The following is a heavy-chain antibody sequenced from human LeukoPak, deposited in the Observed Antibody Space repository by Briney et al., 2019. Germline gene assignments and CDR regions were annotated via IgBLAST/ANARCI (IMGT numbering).Heavy chain of an antibody. V-gene: IGHV3-23*01. D-gene: IGHD2/OR15-2a*01. Sequence: GGSLRLSCAASGFTFSSYEMNWVRQAPGKGLQWVSGISGSGVSTYYADSVKGRFTISRDNSKNTVYLQMNSLRADDTAVYYCAKSNIVPDPEYFQNWGQGTLVTVSS. CDR1: GFTFSSYE. CDR3: AKSNIVPDPEYFQN. J-gene: IGHJ1*01. CDR2: ISGSGVST.